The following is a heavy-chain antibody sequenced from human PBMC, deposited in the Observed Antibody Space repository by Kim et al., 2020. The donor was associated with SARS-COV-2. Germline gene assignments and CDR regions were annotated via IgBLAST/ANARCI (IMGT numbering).Heavy chain of an antibody. CDR3: ASPPPQYDSSGSEYFQH. D-gene: IGHD3-22*01. CDR1: GFTFSSYA. Sequence: GGSLRLSCAASGFTFSSYAMSWVRQAPGKGLEWVSAISGSGGSTYYADSVKGRFTISRDNSKNTLYLQMNSLRAEDTAVYYCASPPPQYDSSGSEYFQHWGQGTLVTVSS. CDR2: ISGSGGST. J-gene: IGHJ1*01. V-gene: IGHV3-23*01.